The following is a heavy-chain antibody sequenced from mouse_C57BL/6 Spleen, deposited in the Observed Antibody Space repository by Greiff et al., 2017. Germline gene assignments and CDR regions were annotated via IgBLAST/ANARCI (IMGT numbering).Heavy chain of an antibody. Sequence: EVQGVESGGGLVKPGGSLKLSCAASGFTFSDYGMHWVRQAPEKGLEWVAYISSGSSTIYYADTVKGRFTISRDNAKNTLFLQMTSLRSEDTAMYYCARSMAPYAMDYWGQGTSVTVSS. D-gene: IGHD1-1*02. CDR1: GFTFSDYG. CDR3: ARSMAPYAMDY. V-gene: IGHV5-17*01. J-gene: IGHJ4*01. CDR2: ISSGSSTI.